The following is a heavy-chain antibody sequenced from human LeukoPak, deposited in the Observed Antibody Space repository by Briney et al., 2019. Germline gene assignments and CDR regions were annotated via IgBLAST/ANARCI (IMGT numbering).Heavy chain of an antibody. Sequence: SETLSLTCTVSGASISSGTYYWNWIRQSAGKGLEWIGHIDITESTNYNPSLKSRVTISVDTSKNQFSLRLSSVTAADTAVYYCARDVIARGQGTLVTVSS. V-gene: IGHV4-61*09. J-gene: IGHJ4*02. CDR2: IDITEST. CDR3: ARDVIA. D-gene: IGHD6-13*01. CDR1: GASISSGTYY.